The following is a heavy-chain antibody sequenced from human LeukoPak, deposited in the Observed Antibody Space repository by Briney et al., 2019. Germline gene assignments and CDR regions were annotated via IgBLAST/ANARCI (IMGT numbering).Heavy chain of an antibody. CDR2: ISSSGSYI. J-gene: IGHJ4*02. V-gene: IGHV3-21*01. CDR1: GFTFSSYS. D-gene: IGHD6-19*01. Sequence: GGSLRLSCAASGFTFSSYSMNWVRQAPGKGLEWVSSISSSGSYIYYADSVKGRFTISRDNAKNSLYLQMNSLRAEDTAVYYCARGSGWYLAGLDYWGQGTLVTVSS. CDR3: ARGSGWYLAGLDY.